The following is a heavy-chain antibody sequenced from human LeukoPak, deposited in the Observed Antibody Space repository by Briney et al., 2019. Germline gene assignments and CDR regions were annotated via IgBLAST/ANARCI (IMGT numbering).Heavy chain of an antibody. J-gene: IGHJ3*02. D-gene: IGHD3-22*01. Sequence: GGSLRLSCAASGFTFDDYAMHWVRQAPGKGLEWVSGISWNSGSIGYADSVKGRFTISRDNAKNSLYLQMNSLRAEGTALYYCAKDITYDSSPSGALFAFDIWGQGTMVTVSS. CDR2: ISWNSGSI. CDR1: GFTFDDYA. V-gene: IGHV3-9*01. CDR3: AKDITYDSSPSGALFAFDI.